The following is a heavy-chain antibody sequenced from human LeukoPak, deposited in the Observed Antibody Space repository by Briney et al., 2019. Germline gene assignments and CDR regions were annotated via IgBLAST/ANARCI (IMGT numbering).Heavy chain of an antibody. Sequence: SETLSLTCTVSDYSISTDYYWGWIRQTPGKGLEWIASISHSGSPYYNPSLKSRVTISRDVSKNLFSLTLSSVTAADAAVYCCAREGRENIAIGVHWGQGALVTVSS. CDR1: DYSISTDYY. CDR2: ISHSGSP. V-gene: IGHV4-38-2*02. J-gene: IGHJ1*01. D-gene: IGHD2/OR15-2a*01. CDR3: AREGRENIAIGVH.